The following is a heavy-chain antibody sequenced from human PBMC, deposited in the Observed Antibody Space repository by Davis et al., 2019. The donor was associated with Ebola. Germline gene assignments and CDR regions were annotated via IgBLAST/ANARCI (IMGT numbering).Heavy chain of an antibody. CDR1: GYTFTGYY. CDR2: INPNSGGT. Sequence: ASVKVSCKASGYTFTGYYMHWVRQAPGQGLEWMGWINPNSGGTNYAQKFQGRVTMTRDTSISTAYMELSRLRSDDTAVYYCARERLGGNPVPFGYWGQGTLVTVSS. D-gene: IGHD3-16*01. V-gene: IGHV1-2*02. CDR3: ARERLGGNPVPFGY. J-gene: IGHJ4*02.